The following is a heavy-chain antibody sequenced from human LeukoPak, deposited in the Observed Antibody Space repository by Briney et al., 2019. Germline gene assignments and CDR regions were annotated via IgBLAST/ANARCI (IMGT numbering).Heavy chain of an antibody. D-gene: IGHD2-2*01. V-gene: IGHV3-23*01. CDR1: GFTFSSYA. CDR3: AASLPNIVVVPATKGPFGY. J-gene: IGHJ4*02. Sequence: GGSLRLSCAASGFTFSSYAMHWVRQAPGKGLEWVSGVSGSGGNIHYADSVKGRFTISRDNSKNTLYLQMNSLRAEDTAVYYCAASLPNIVVVPATKGPFGYWGQGALVTVSS. CDR2: VSGSGGNI.